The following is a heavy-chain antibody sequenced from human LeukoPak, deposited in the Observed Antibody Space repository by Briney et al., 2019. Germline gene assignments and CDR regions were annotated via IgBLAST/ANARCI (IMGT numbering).Heavy chain of an antibody. V-gene: IGHV4-39*07. CDR2: IYYSGST. CDR3: AKPMVRGVFDY. CDR1: GGSISSSSCY. J-gene: IGHJ4*02. D-gene: IGHD3-10*01. Sequence: SETLSLTCTVSGGSISSSSCYWGWIRQPPGKGLEWIGSIYYSGSTYYNPSLKSRVTISVDTSKNQFSLKLSSVTAADTAVYYCAKPMVRGVFDYWGQGTLVTVSS.